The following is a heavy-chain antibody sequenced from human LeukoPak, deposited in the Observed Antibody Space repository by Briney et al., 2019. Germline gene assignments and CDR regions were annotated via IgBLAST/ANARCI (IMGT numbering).Heavy chain of an antibody. CDR3: ARFAAGGSYYYYMDV. Sequence: GRSLRLSCAASGFPFSSYTMHWVRQAPGKGLEWVAIISHDGGTKYYADSVKGRFTISRDNAKNSLYLQMNSLRADDTAVYYCARFAAGGSYYYYMDVWGKGTTVTVSS. CDR1: GFPFSSYT. J-gene: IGHJ6*03. CDR2: ISHDGGTK. V-gene: IGHV3-30-3*01. D-gene: IGHD6-25*01.